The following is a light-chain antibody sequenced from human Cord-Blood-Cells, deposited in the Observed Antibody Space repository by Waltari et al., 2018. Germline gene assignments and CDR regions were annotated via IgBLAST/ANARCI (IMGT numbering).Light chain of an antibody. J-gene: IGKJ4*01. V-gene: IGKV3-15*01. CDR3: QQYNNWPLT. Sequence: EIVMTQSPATLSVSPGERATLSCRARQSVSSNLAWYQQKPGQAPRLLIYGASTRATGIPARFSGSWSGTEFTLTISSLQSEDFAVYYCQQYNNWPLTFGGGTKVKIK. CDR2: GAS. CDR1: QSVSSN.